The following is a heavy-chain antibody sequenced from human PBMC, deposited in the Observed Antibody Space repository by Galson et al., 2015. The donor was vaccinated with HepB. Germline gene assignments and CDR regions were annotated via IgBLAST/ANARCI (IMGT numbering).Heavy chain of an antibody. V-gene: IGHV3-48*02. CDR1: GFTFSSYS. CDR3: ARDSFAGYYYDSSGYREYFQH. J-gene: IGHJ1*01. Sequence: SLRLSCAASGFTFSSYSMNWVRQAPGKGLEWVSYISSSSSTIYYADSVKGRFTISRDNAKNSLYLQMNSLRDEDTAVYYCARDSFAGYYYDSSGYREYFQHWGQGTLVTVSS. CDR2: ISSSSSTI. D-gene: IGHD3-22*01.